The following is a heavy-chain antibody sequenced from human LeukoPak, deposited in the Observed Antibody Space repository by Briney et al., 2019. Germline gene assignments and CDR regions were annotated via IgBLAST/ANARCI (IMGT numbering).Heavy chain of an antibody. J-gene: IGHJ6*03. V-gene: IGHV1-18*04. CDR2: ISAYDGNT. CDR1: GYTFTGYY. Sequence: ASVKVSCKASGYTFTGYYMHWVRQAPGQGLEWMGWISAYDGNTNYAQKLQGRVTMTTDTSTSTAYMELRSLRSDDTAVYYCARDGRQWPLTPYYYYYYMDVWGKGTTVTVSS. D-gene: IGHD6-19*01. CDR3: ARDGRQWPLTPYYYYYYMDV.